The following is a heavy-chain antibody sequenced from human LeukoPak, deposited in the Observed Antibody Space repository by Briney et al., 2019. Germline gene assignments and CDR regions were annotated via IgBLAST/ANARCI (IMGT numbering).Heavy chain of an antibody. V-gene: IGHV3-53*01. CDR1: GFAVSSNY. CDR3: ARDFRGPLYYYGMDV. Sequence: PGGSLRLSCAASGFAVSSNYMSWVRQAPGKGLEWVSVIYSGGSTYYADSVKGRFTISRDNSKNTLYLQMHSLRAEDTAVYYCARDFRGPLYYYGMDVWGQGTTVTVSS. CDR2: IYSGGST. J-gene: IGHJ6*02. D-gene: IGHD3-10*01.